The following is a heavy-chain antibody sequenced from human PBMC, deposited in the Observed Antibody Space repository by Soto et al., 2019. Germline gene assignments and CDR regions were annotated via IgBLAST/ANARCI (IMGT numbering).Heavy chain of an antibody. CDR1: GYTFTSYG. V-gene: IGHV1-18*01. J-gene: IGHJ5*02. Sequence: VASVKVSCKASGYTFTSYGISWVRQAPGQGLEWMGWISAYNGNTNYAQKLQGRVTMTTDTSTSTAYMELRSLRSDDTAVYYCARVEIMITFGGVMSWFDPWGQGTLVTVSS. CDR2: ISAYNGNT. D-gene: IGHD3-16*01. CDR3: ARVEIMITFGGVMSWFDP.